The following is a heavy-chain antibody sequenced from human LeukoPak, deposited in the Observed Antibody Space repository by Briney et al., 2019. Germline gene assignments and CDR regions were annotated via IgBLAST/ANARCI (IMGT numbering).Heavy chain of an antibody. CDR2: IYYSVTT. Sequence: SEALSLTCTVSGVSISSYYWCWIRQPPGEGRGWIGYIYYSVTTNYNPSLKSRVTISVDTSENQFSLKLTSMTAADTAVYYCARQRLGSGLRAFDYWGQGTPVTVSS. J-gene: IGHJ4*02. CDR3: ARQRLGSGLRAFDY. CDR1: GVSISSYY. D-gene: IGHD3-16*01. V-gene: IGHV4-59*08.